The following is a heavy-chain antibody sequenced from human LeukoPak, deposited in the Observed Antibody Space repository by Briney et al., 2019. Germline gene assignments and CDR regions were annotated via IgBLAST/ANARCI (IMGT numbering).Heavy chain of an antibody. CDR3: TKDLPLSGAKFFQH. V-gene: IGHV3-15*01. Sequence: SRGSLRLSCTVSGLTFSDAWLTWVRQAPGKGLEWVGHIKSKIDGGTTQYAAPVKDRFTISRDDSKYTLHLQMNSLKTEDTAVYFCTKDLPLSGAKFFQHWGQGTLVTVSS. CDR1: GLTFSDAW. J-gene: IGHJ1*01. D-gene: IGHD6-25*01. CDR2: IKSKIDGGTT.